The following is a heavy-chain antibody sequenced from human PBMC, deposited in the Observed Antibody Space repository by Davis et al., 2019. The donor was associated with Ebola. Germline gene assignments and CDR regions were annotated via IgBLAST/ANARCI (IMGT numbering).Heavy chain of an antibody. J-gene: IGHJ5*02. CDR3: TADIVLMVYAYSFDP. CDR2: ISGSGLTT. CDR1: GFTFSDYY. D-gene: IGHD2-8*01. Sequence: GGSLRLSCAASGFTFSDYYMSWIRRAPGKGLEWVSFISGSGLTTYYADSVKGRFSISRDNAKNSLYLQMNSLEAEDTAVYYCTADIVLMVYAYSFDPWGQGTLVTVSS. V-gene: IGHV3-11*01.